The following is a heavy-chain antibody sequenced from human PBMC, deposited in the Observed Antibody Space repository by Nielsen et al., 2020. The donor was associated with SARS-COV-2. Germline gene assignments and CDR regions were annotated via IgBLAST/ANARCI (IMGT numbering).Heavy chain of an antibody. CDR1: GFTFSNYV. D-gene: IGHD4/OR15-4a*01. CDR2: ISASGAST. J-gene: IGHJ4*02. V-gene: IGHV3-23*01. CDR3: AKDRAGATYARFDF. Sequence: GGSLRLSCAASGFTFSNYVMNWVRQSPGKGLEWVSAISASGASTYYADSVKGRFTISRDNSKNTLYLQMNSLRAEDTAVYYCAKDRAGATYARFDFWGQGTLVTVSS.